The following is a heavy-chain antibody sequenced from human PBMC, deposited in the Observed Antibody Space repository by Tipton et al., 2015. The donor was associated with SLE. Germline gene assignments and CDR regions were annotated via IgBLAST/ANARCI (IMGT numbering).Heavy chain of an antibody. CDR2: INHSGST. Sequence: GLVKPSETLSLTCTVSGGSISSSSYYWGWIRQPPGKGLEWIGEINHSGSTNYNPSLKSRVTISVDTSKNQFSLKLSSVTAADTTVYYCARGVLGGSYPYWGQGTLVTVSS. CDR3: ARGVLGGSYPY. J-gene: IGHJ4*02. V-gene: IGHV4-39*07. D-gene: IGHD1-26*01. CDR1: GGSISSSSYY.